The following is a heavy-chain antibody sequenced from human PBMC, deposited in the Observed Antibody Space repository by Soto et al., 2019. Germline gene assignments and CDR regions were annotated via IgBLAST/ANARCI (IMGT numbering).Heavy chain of an antibody. Sequence: QVQLVQSGAEVKKPGASVKVSCKASGYTFTGYYMHWVRQAPGQGLEWMGWINPNSGGTNYAQKFQGWVTMTRDTSISTAYMELSRLRSDDTAVYYCARGPNYDSYPHYYYYMDVWGKGTTVTVSS. CDR2: INPNSGGT. D-gene: IGHD3-3*01. CDR3: ARGPNYDSYPHYYYYMDV. CDR1: GYTFTGYY. V-gene: IGHV1-2*04. J-gene: IGHJ6*03.